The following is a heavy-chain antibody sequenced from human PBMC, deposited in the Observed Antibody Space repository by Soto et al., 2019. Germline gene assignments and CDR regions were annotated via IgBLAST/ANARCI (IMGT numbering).Heavy chain of an antibody. D-gene: IGHD1-26*01. J-gene: IGHJ6*02. V-gene: IGHV2-5*02. CDR2: IYWDDDK. Sequence: QITLKESGPTLVKPTQTLTLTCTFSGFSLSTSGVGVGWIRQPPGKALEWLALIYWDDDKRYSPSLKSRLTITKDTSKNQVVLTMTNMDPVDTATYYCAREVGATRWHYYGMDVWGQGTTVTVSS. CDR3: AREVGATRWHYYGMDV. CDR1: GFSLSTSGVG.